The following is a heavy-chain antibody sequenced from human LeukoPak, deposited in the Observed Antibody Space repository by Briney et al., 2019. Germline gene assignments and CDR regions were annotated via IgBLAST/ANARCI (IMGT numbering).Heavy chain of an antibody. CDR2: INWNGDST. D-gene: IGHD3-22*01. Sequence: AGSLRLSCAASGFSFDDYGLTWVRQAPGKGLEWVSGINWNGDSTDYADSVKGRFTISRDNAKNSLYLQMNSLRAEDTALYYCARDLRVVITGFFASWGQGPLVTVSS. CDR1: GFSFDDYG. J-gene: IGHJ4*02. CDR3: ARDLRVVITGFFAS. V-gene: IGHV3-20*04.